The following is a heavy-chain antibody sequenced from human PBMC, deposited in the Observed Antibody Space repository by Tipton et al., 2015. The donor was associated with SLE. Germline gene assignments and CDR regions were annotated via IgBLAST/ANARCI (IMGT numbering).Heavy chain of an antibody. Sequence: TLSLTCAVYGGSFSGYYWSWIRQPPGKGLEWIGEINHSGSTNYNPSLKSRVTISVDTSKNQFSLKLSSVTAADTAVYYCAQSSSWYGGYYYYYGMDVWGQGP. CDR3: AQSSSWYGGYYYYYGMDV. J-gene: IGHJ6*02. D-gene: IGHD6-13*01. CDR2: INHSGST. V-gene: IGHV4-34*01. CDR1: GGSFSGYY.